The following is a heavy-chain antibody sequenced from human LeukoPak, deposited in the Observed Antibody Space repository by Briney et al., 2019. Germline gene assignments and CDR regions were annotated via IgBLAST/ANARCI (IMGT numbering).Heavy chain of an antibody. CDR3: ARSPKARPWLFKGNWFDP. D-gene: IGHD3-22*01. J-gene: IGHJ5*02. CDR1: GFTFDDYG. V-gene: IGHV3-20*04. Sequence: PGGSLRLSCAASGFTFDDYGMSWVRQAPGKGPEWVSGINWNGGSTGYADSVKGRFTISRDNAKNSLYLQMNSLRAEDTAVYYCARSPKARPWLFKGNWFDPWGQGTLVTVSS. CDR2: INWNGGST.